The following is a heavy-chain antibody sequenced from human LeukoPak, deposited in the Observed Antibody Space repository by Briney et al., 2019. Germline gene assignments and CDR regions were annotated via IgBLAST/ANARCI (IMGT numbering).Heavy chain of an antibody. CDR1: GFTFSSYA. CDR3: ARKTVTTFTDSDY. Sequence: QSGGSLRLSCAASGFTFSSYAMSWVRQGPGKGLEWVSAISGSDGSTYYADSVKGRFTISRDNSKNTLYLQMNSLRAEDTAVYYCARKTVTTFTDSDYWGQGTLVTVSS. V-gene: IGHV3-23*01. J-gene: IGHJ4*02. D-gene: IGHD4-17*01. CDR2: ISGSDGST.